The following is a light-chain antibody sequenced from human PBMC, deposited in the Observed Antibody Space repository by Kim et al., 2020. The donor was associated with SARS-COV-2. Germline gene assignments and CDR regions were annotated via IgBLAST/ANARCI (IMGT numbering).Light chain of an antibody. J-gene: IGLJ2*01. CDR1: SSDIGAYNF. CDR2: DVS. Sequence: GQSTTISGTGTSSDIGAYNFVSWYQQHPGKVPKLMIYDVSDRPSGVSNRFSGSKSGNTASLTISGLQAEDEADYYCFSYSSSSTLVFGGGTQLTVL. CDR3: FSYSSSSTLV. V-gene: IGLV2-14*03.